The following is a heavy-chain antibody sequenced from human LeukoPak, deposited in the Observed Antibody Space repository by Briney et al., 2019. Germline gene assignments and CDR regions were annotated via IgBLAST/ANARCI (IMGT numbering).Heavy chain of an antibody. V-gene: IGHV3-23*01. D-gene: IGHD3-10*01. Sequence: GGSLRLSCASSGFTFTSYAVSWVRQAPGKGLEWVSTISYSGGTTYHTDSVKGRFTISRDISKNTVYLQMNSLKAEDTAVYYCAKDGEVRGLGPYYFDSWGQGSLVTVSS. CDR2: ISYSGGTT. CDR1: GFTFTSYA. CDR3: AKDGEVRGLGPYYFDS. J-gene: IGHJ4*02.